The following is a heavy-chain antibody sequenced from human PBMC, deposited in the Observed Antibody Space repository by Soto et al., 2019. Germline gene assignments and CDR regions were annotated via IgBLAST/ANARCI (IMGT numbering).Heavy chain of an antibody. CDR1: GGSISSYY. Sequence: LSLSCTVYGGSISSYYWTWIRQPPGKGLEWIVYIYYTGSPNYNPSLKSRVSISVDTSKKQFYLKLSSVTAADTAVYYCARNRDGYSTYCFYXWGQGTLVTVSX. D-gene: IGHD4-4*01. V-gene: IGHV4-59*01. CDR2: IYYTGSP. CDR3: ARNRDGYSTYCFYX. J-gene: IGHJ4*02.